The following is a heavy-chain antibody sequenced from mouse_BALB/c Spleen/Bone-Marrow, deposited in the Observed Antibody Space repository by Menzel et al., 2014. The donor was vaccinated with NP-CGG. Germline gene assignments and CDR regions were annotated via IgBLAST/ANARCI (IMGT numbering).Heavy chain of an antibody. Sequence: QVQLQQSGPSLVQPSQSLSITCTVSGFSLTNYGIYWVRQTPGKGLEWLGVICRGGTTDYNAAFMSRLSTTKDNSKSQVFFRMNSLQADDTAIYYCAKGHYGSSPFAYWGQGTLVTVSA. CDR2: ICRGGTT. V-gene: IGHV2-5-1*01. D-gene: IGHD1-1*01. CDR1: GFSLTNYG. J-gene: IGHJ3*01. CDR3: AKGHYGSSPFAY.